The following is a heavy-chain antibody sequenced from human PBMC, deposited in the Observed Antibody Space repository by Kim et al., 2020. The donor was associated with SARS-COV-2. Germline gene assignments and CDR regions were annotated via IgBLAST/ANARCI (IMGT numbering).Heavy chain of an antibody. Sequence: GGSLRLSCAASGFTFTTYTMHWVRQAPGKGLEWVALISNDASNKNYADSVKGRFTISRDNSKNTLSLQMNSLRAEDMAVYYCASSSQWFGEFAYWGQGTLVTVSS. CDR2: ISNDASNK. CDR3: ASSSQWFGEFAY. J-gene: IGHJ4*02. CDR1: GFTFTTYT. D-gene: IGHD3-10*01. V-gene: IGHV3-30*04.